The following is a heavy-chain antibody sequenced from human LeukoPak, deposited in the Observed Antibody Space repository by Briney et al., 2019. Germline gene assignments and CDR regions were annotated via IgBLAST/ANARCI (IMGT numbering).Heavy chain of an antibody. J-gene: IGHJ6*02. CDR3: ARELRDIVVVPLVYYYGMDV. D-gene: IGHD2-2*01. CDR2: ISAYNGNK. CDR1: GYTFTSYG. Sequence: ASVKVSCKASGYTFTSYGIRWVRQAPGQGLEWMGWISAYNGNKNYAQNLQGRVTMTTDTSTSTAYMELRSLRSDDTAVYYCARELRDIVVVPLVYYYGMDVWGQGTTVTVSS. V-gene: IGHV1-18*01.